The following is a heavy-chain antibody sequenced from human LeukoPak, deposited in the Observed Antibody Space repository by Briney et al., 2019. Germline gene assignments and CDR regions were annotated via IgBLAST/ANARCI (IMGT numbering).Heavy chain of an antibody. V-gene: IGHV3-7*01. CDR2: IKQDGSEK. J-gene: IGHJ4*02. Sequence: PGGSLRLSCAASGFTFSSYGMHWVRQAPGKGLEWVANIKQDGSEKYYVDSVKGRFTISRDNAKNSLYLQMNSLRAEDTAVYYCAYRQWLDSWGQGTLVTVSS. CDR3: AYRQWLDS. D-gene: IGHD6-19*01. CDR1: GFTFSSYG.